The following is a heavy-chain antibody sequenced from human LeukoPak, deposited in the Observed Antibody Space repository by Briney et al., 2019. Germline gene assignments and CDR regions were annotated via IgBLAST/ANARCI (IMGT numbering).Heavy chain of an antibody. Sequence: SETLSLTCTASGGSISSGSYYWSWIRQPPGKGLEWIGYIYYSGSNYYNPSLKSRVTISVDTSKNQFSLKLSSVTAADTAVYYCARDKGYYDSSGYTPTGDAFDIWGQGTMVTVSS. CDR2: IYYSGSN. CDR3: ARDKGYYDSSGYTPTGDAFDI. J-gene: IGHJ3*02. D-gene: IGHD3-22*01. CDR1: GGSISSGSYY. V-gene: IGHV4-30-4*08.